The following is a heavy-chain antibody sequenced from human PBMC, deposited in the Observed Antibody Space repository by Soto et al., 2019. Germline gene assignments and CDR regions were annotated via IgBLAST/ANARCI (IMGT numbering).Heavy chain of an antibody. J-gene: IGHJ5*02. V-gene: IGHV4-34*01. CDR3: ARGRITIFGVVIIPHGWFDP. Sequence: QVQLQQWGAGLLKPSETLSLTCAVYGGSFSGYYWSWIRQPPGKGLEWIGEINHSGSTNYNPSLKSRVTISVDTSKNQFSLKLSSVTAADTAVYYCARGRITIFGVVIIPHGWFDPWGQGTLVTVSS. D-gene: IGHD3-3*01. CDR1: GGSFSGYY. CDR2: INHSGST.